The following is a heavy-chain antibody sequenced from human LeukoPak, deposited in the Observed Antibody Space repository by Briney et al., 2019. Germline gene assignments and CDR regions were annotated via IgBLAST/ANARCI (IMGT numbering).Heavy chain of an antibody. J-gene: IGHJ4*02. Sequence: GGSLRLSCAASGFTFSSYGMHWVRQAPGKGLEWVAVIWYDGSKKYYADSVKGRFTISRDNSKNTLYLQLNSLRAEDTAVYYCAKGYYDILTGLGYFDYWGQGTLVTVSS. CDR2: IWYDGSKK. CDR3: AKGYYDILTGLGYFDY. CDR1: GFTFSSYG. V-gene: IGHV3-33*06. D-gene: IGHD3-9*01.